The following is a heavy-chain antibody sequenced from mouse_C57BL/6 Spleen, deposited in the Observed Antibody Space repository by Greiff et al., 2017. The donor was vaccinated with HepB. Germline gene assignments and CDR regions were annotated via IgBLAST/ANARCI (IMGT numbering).Heavy chain of an antibody. V-gene: IGHV1-55*01. D-gene: IGHD1-1*01. CDR2: IYPGSGST. CDR3: ARGRYYGYYYFDY. J-gene: IGHJ2*01. CDR1: GYTFTSYW. Sequence: QVHVKQPGAELVKPGASVKMSCKASGYTFTSYWITWVKQRPGQGLEWIGDIYPGSGSTNYNEKFKSKATLTVDTSSSTAYMQLSSLTSEDSAVYYCARGRYYGYYYFDYWGQGTTLTVSS.